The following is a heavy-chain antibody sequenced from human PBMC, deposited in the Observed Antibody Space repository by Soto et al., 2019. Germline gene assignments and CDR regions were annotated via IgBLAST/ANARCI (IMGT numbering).Heavy chain of an antibody. CDR2: ISSISSTI. Sequence: EVQLVESGGGLVQPGGSLRLSCAASGFTFSSYSMNWVRQAPGKGLEWVSYISSISSTIYYADSVKGRFTISRDNAKNSLYLQMNSLRAEDTAVYYCARDGLLFWYFDLWGRGTLVTVSS. CDR1: GFTFSSYS. D-gene: IGHD2-21*02. J-gene: IGHJ2*01. V-gene: IGHV3-48*01. CDR3: ARDGLLFWYFDL.